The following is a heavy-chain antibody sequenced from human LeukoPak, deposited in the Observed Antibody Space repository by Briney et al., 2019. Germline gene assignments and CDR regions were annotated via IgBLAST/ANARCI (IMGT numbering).Heavy chain of an antibody. V-gene: IGHV3-48*03. CDR2: ISSSGSTI. J-gene: IGHJ4*02. CDR1: GFTFSSYE. Sequence: GGSLRLSXAASGFTFSSYEMNWVRQAPGKGLEWVSYISSSGSTIYYADSVKGRFTISRDNAKNSLYLQMNSLRAEDTAVFYCARENTAMVAYWGQGTLVTVSS. D-gene: IGHD5-18*01. CDR3: ARENTAMVAY.